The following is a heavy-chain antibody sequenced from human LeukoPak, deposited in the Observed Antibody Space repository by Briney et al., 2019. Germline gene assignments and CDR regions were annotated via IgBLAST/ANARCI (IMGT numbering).Heavy chain of an antibody. Sequence: SETLSLTCAVYGGSFSGYYWSWIRQPPGKGLEWIGEINHSGSTNYNPSLKSRVTISVDTSKNQFSLKLSSVTAADTAVYYCARGRPLAGVTFIIMVRGVNVFDYWGQGTLLTVSS. CDR3: ARGRPLAGVTFIIMVRGVNVFDY. CDR1: GGSFSGYY. CDR2: INHSGST. D-gene: IGHD3-10*01. J-gene: IGHJ4*02. V-gene: IGHV4-34*01.